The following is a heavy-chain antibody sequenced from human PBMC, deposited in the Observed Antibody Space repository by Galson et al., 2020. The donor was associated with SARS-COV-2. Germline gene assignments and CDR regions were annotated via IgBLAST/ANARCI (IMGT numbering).Heavy chain of an antibody. J-gene: IGHJ4*02. Sequence: GGSLRLSCVASGFTFSSYVLTWVRQAPGKGLPWVSSISSSSSYIYYADSVKGRFTISRDNARNSLYLQMNSLRAEDTAVYFCARDRAPIAAAPYFFDSWGQGTLVTVSS. D-gene: IGHD6-25*01. V-gene: IGHV3-21*01. CDR2: ISSSSSYI. CDR3: ARDRAPIAAAPYFFDS. CDR1: GFTFSSYV.